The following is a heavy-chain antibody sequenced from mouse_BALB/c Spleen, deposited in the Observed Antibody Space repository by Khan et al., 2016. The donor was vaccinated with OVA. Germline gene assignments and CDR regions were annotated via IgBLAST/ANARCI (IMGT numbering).Heavy chain of an antibody. CDR1: GFTFSDYG. CDR3: ARGGGKEPLDY. V-gene: IGHV5-15*02. CDR2: ISDLAYTI. Sequence: EVELVESGGGLVQPGGSRKLSCAASGFTFSDYGMAWVRQAPGKGPEWVAFISDLAYTIYYGDALTGRFTFSRENSKNTLYLEMSSLRSEDTASYYGARGGGKEPLDYWGLGTLVTVSA. J-gene: IGHJ3*01.